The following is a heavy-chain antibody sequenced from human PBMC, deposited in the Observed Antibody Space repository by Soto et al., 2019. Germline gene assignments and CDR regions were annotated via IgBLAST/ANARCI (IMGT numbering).Heavy chain of an antibody. J-gene: IGHJ5*02. CDR2: VYYSGST. V-gene: IGHV4-59*12. D-gene: IGHD1-26*01. CDR3: ARTLPRIVGATKGWFAP. CDR1: GASISSFY. Sequence: QVQLQESGPGLVKPSETLSLTCTVSGASISSFYWSWIRQPPGKGLEWIGFVYYSGSTNYNPSLKSRVTISIHTSKNQFSLKLSSVTAADTAVYYCARTLPRIVGATKGWFAPWGQGTLVTVSS.